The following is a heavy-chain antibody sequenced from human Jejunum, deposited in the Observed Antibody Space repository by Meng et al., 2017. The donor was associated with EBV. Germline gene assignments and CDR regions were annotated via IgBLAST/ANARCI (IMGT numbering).Heavy chain of an antibody. CDR3: AKDTPSYVQGVVRVY. CDR2: ISSGGENT. CDR1: GCNFSNYC. V-gene: IGHV3-23*04. D-gene: IGHD3-10*01. Sequence: VHLVAVWGGLVEPGGSRRLSWNVVGCNFSNYCMGWVHQAPGKGLEWVADISSGGENTFYAASVKDRFTISRDNSRNSLHLKMNSLRDEDTAIYYCAKDTPSYVQGVVRVYWGQGTLVTVSS. J-gene: IGHJ4*02.